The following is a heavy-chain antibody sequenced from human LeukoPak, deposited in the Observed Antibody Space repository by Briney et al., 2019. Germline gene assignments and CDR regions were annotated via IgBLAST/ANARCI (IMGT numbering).Heavy chain of an antibody. CDR3: AMIPYCTTATCYYFDY. CDR2: ISTYSGNT. J-gene: IGHJ4*02. D-gene: IGHD2-2*01. V-gene: IGHV1-18*01. CDR1: GYTFTTYG. Sequence: ASVKVSCKTSGYTFTTYGISWVRQAPGQGLEWMGWISTYSGNTNYAQKLQGRVTMTTDTSTSTAYMELRSLRSDDTAVYYCAMIPYCTTATCYYFDYWGQGTLVTVSS.